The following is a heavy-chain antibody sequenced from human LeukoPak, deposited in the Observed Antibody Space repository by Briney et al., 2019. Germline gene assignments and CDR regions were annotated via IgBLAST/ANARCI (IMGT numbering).Heavy chain of an antibody. Sequence: ASVKVSCKASGYTFTRYDINWVRQAPGQWLEWMGIINPSDGSTYYPQKFRGRVTMTRDRSTSTVYMELSSLRSEDTAVYYCSRKYCSGGSCPGDAFDIWGQGTMPTVSS. V-gene: IGHV1-46*01. CDR2: INPSDGST. J-gene: IGHJ3*02. CDR3: SRKYCSGGSCPGDAFDI. CDR1: GYTFTRYD. D-gene: IGHD2-15*01.